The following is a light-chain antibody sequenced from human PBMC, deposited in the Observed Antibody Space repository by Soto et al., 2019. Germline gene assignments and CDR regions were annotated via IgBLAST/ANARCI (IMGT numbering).Light chain of an antibody. CDR2: DAS. V-gene: IGKV3-15*01. J-gene: IGKJ1*01. Sequence: EIVLTQSPAILSVSPGERATLSCRASQSISRSLAWYQQRPGQAPRLLISDASTRATGIPARFSGSGSGTEFTLTISSLQSEDFALYYCHQYNNWPGTFGQGTKVDIK. CDR3: HQYNNWPGT. CDR1: QSISRS.